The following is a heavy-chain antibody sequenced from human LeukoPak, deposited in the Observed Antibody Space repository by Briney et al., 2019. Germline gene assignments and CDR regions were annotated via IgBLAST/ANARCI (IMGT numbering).Heavy chain of an antibody. J-gene: IGHJ6*03. D-gene: IGHD3-3*01. CDR2: INHSGST. CDR3: ARAETYDFWSGYPYYYYYYYMDV. CDR1: GGSFSGYY. V-gene: IGHV4-34*01. Sequence: SETLSLTCAVYGGSFSGYYWSWIRQPPGKGLEWIGEINHSGSTNHNPSLKSRVTISVDTSKNQFSLKLSSVTAADTAVYYCARAETYDFWSGYPYYYYYYYMDVWGKGTTVTVSS.